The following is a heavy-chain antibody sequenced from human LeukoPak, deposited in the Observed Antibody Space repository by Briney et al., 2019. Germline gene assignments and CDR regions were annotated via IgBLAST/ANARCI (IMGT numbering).Heavy chain of an antibody. Sequence: KAGGSLRLSCAASGFTFSDYYMSWIRLAPGKGLEWVSYISSSGSTIYYADSVKGRFTISRDNAKNSLYLQMNSLRAEDTAVYYCARDQGYCSSTSCYTGFDYWGQGTLVTVSS. D-gene: IGHD2-2*02. V-gene: IGHV3-11*01. J-gene: IGHJ4*02. CDR3: ARDQGYCSSTSCYTGFDY. CDR2: ISSSGSTI. CDR1: GFTFSDYY.